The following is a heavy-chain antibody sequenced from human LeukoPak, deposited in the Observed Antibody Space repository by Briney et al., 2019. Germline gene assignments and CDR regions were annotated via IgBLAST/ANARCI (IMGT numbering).Heavy chain of an antibody. CDR3: ARGLNWFDP. CDR2: IYYSGST. V-gene: IGHV4-59*01. CDR1: GGSISSYY. Sequence: SETLSLTCTASGGSISSYYWSWIRQPPGKGLEWIGYIYYSGSTNYNPSLKSRVTISVDTSKNQFALKLSSVTAADTAVYYCARGLNWFDPWGQGTLVTVSS. J-gene: IGHJ5*02.